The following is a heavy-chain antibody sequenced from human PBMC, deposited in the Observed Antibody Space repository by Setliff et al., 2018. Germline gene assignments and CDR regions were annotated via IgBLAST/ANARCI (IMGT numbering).Heavy chain of an antibody. CDR2: INPSGGST. V-gene: IGHV1-46*01. CDR3: ARGRERDYNFWSGYYTYYYYGMDV. D-gene: IGHD3-3*01. Sequence: ASVKVSCKASGYTFTSYYVHWVRQAPGQGLEWMGIINPSGGSTSYAQKFQGRVTMTRNTSISTAYMELSSLRSEDTAVYYCARGRERDYNFWSGYYTYYYYGMDVWGRVTTVTVS. J-gene: IGHJ6*02. CDR1: GYTFTSYY.